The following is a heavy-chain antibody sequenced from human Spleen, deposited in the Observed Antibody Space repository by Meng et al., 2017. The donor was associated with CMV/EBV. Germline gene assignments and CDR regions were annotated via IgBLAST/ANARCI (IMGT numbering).Heavy chain of an antibody. CDR3: ARDRSGWYYFDY. J-gene: IGHJ4*02. CDR1: GFSVSSNY. CDR2: IYSGGRI. D-gene: IGHD6-19*01. Sequence: GGSLRLSCAASGFSVSSNYMSWVRQAPGKGLEWVSVIYSGGRIYYADSVKGRFTISRDNSKNTLYLQMNSLRAEDTAVYYCARDRSGWYYFDYWGQGTLVTVSS. V-gene: IGHV3-53*01.